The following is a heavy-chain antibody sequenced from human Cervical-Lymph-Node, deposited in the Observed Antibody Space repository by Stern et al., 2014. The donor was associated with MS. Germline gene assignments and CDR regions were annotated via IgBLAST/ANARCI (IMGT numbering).Heavy chain of an antibody. Sequence: QLVQSGAEVKKPGASVKVSCKASGYTFTSYYMHWVRQAPGQGLEWMGIINPSGGSTSYAQKFQGRVTMTRDTSTSTVYMELSSLRSEDTAVYYCARGNLHLPIVGPYSSGFHFDYWGQGTLVTVSS. D-gene: IGHD6-19*01. CDR2: INPSGGST. CDR3: ARGNLHLPIVGPYSSGFHFDY. CDR1: GYTFTSYY. V-gene: IGHV1-46*01. J-gene: IGHJ4*02.